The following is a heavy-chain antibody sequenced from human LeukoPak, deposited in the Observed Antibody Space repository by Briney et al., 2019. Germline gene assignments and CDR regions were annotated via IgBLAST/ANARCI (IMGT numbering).Heavy chain of an antibody. CDR3: ARQEYYDILTGYSDY. CDR1: GYTFTSYG. CDR2: ISAYNGNT. D-gene: IGHD3-9*01. Sequence: GASVKVSCKASGYTFTSYGISWVRQAPGQGLEWMGWISAYNGNTNYAQKLQGRVTMTTDTSTSTAYMELRSLRSDDTAVYYCARQEYYDILTGYSDYWGQGTLVTVSS. J-gene: IGHJ4*02. V-gene: IGHV1-18*01.